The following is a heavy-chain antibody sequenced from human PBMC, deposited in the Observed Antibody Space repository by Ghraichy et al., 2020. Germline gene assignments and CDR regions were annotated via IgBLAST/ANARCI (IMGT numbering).Heavy chain of an antibody. V-gene: IGHV4-4*02. CDR3: AKNGFYSHEY. CDR2: IHHGGST. D-gene: IGHD2-21*01. J-gene: IGHJ1*01. Sequence: SETLSLTCAVSGLSIISDDWYSWIRQPPGKGLEWIAEIHHGGSTNYSPSLKSRVTISVDKSKNQVSLKLSSVTAADTAVYYCAKNGFYSHEYWGQGSLVTVSS. CDR1: GLSIISDDW.